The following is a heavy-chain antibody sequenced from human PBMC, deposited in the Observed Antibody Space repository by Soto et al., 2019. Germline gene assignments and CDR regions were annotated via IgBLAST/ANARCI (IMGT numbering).Heavy chain of an antibody. V-gene: IGHV3-23*01. Sequence: GPLRLSCAVSGFTFSSYVMSWVRQAPWKGLEWVSAISGSGGSTYYADSVKGRFTISRDNSKNTLYLQMNSLRADDTAVYYCAKVGYYDSSGHNWFDPWGQGTLVTVS. CDR1: GFTFSSYV. CDR2: ISGSGGST. J-gene: IGHJ5*02. D-gene: IGHD3-22*01. CDR3: AKVGYYDSSGHNWFDP.